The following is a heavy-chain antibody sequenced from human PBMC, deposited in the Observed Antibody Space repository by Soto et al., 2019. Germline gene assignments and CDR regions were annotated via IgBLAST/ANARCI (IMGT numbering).Heavy chain of an antibody. CDR1: GYTFTSYG. J-gene: IGHJ4*02. CDR3: AFIYGSGSYPDY. Sequence: ASVKVSCKASGYTFTSYGISWVRQAPGQRLEWMGWINADNGNTKYSQKFQGRVTITRDTSASTAYMELSSLRSEDTAVYYCAFIYGSGSYPDYWGQGTLVTVSS. CDR2: INADNGNT. V-gene: IGHV1-18*01. D-gene: IGHD3-10*01.